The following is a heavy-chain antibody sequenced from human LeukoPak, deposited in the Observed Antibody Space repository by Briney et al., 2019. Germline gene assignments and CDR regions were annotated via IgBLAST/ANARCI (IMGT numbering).Heavy chain of an antibody. CDR2: IYYSGST. V-gene: IGHV4-59*01. D-gene: IGHD5-18*01. CDR1: GGSLSSYY. Sequence: SETLSLTCTVSGGSLSSYYWSWMRQPPGKGLEWIGYIYYSGSTNYNPSLKSRVTISVDTSKNQFSLKLSSVTAADTAVYYCARGGYSYGYRLPGGFDYWGQGTLVTGSS. CDR3: ARGGYSYGYRLPGGFDY. J-gene: IGHJ4*02.